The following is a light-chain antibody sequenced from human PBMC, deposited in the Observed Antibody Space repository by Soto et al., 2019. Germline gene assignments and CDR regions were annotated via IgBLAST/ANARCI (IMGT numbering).Light chain of an antibody. CDR2: YAS. V-gene: IGKV3-15*01. CDR1: QSVRNN. J-gene: IGKJ2*01. CDR3: LQHNTYPYT. Sequence: EIMMTQSPATLSVSPGERATLSCRASQSVRNNLAWYQQKPGQAPRLLIYYASTRATGIPARFSGSGSGTEFTLTISSLQSEDFALYYCLQHNTYPYTFGQGTKLEIK.